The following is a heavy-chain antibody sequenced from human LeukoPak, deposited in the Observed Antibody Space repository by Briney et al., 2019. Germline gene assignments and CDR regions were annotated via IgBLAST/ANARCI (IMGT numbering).Heavy chain of an antibody. D-gene: IGHD5-12*01. J-gene: IGHJ5*02. CDR1: GFTFSSYW. CDR2: IKQDGSEK. V-gene: IGHV3-7*01. CDR3: ARTGYSGYDYSWFDP. Sequence: GGSLRLSCAASGFTFSSYWMSWVRQAPGKGLEWVANIKQDGSEKYYVDSVKGRFTISRDNAKNSLYLQMNSLRAEDTAVYYCARTGYSGYDYSWFDPWGQGTLVTVSS.